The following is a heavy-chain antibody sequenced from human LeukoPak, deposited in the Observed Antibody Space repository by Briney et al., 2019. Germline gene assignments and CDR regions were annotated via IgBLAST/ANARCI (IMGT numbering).Heavy chain of an antibody. D-gene: IGHD3-10*01. V-gene: IGHV4-30-4*01. CDR2: IYYSGST. CDR3: ARDYYGSGSYPDY. CDR1: GGSISSGDYY. Sequence: SQTLSLTCTVSGGSISSGDYYWSWIRQPPGKGLEWIGYIYYSGSTYYNPSLKSRVTISVDMSKNQFSLKPSSVTAADTAVYYCARDYYGSGSYPDYWGQGTLVTVSS. J-gene: IGHJ4*02.